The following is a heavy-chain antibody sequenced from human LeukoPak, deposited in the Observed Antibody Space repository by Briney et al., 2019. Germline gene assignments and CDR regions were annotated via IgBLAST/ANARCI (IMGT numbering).Heavy chain of an antibody. CDR3: ARDTGGWYDY. V-gene: IGHV3-66*01. Sequence: GGSLRLSCAASEFSVGSNYMTWVRQAPGKGLEWVSLIYSGGSTYYADSVKGRFTISRDNSKNTLYLQMNSLRAEDTAVYYCARDTGGWYDYWGQGTLVTVSS. CDR1: EFSVGSNY. D-gene: IGHD6-19*01. CDR2: IYSGGST. J-gene: IGHJ4*02.